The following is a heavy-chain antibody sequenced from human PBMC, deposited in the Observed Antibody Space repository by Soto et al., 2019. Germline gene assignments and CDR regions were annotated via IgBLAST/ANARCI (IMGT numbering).Heavy chain of an antibody. J-gene: IGHJ6*02. CDR1: GFTFSSYA. Sequence: EVQLLESGGGLVQPGGSLRLSCAASGFTFSSYAMSWVRQAPGKGLEWVSAISGSGGSTYYADSVKGRFTISRDNSKNTLYLQRNSLRAEDTAVYYGAKAYGRIKTSGNYYYGMDVWGQGTTVTVSS. D-gene: IGHD1-26*01. CDR3: AKAYGRIKTSGNYYYGMDV. CDR2: ISGSGGST. V-gene: IGHV3-23*01.